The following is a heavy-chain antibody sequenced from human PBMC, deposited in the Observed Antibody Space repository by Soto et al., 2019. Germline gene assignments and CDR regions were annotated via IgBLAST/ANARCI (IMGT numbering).Heavy chain of an antibody. Sequence: SVKVSCKASGGTFSSYAISWVRQAPGQGLEWMGGIIPIFGTANYAQKFQGRVTITADESTSTAYMELSSLRSEDTAVYYCAIRTRYYYDSSGYYGYWGQGTLFTVSS. CDR3: AIRTRYYYDSSGYYGY. D-gene: IGHD3-22*01. CDR1: GGTFSSYA. CDR2: IIPIFGTA. J-gene: IGHJ4*02. V-gene: IGHV1-69*13.